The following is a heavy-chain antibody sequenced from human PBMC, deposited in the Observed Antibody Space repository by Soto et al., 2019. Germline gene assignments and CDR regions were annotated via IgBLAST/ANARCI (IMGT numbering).Heavy chain of an antibody. CDR2: MNPNSGNT. D-gene: IGHD2-15*01. J-gene: IGHJ6*02. V-gene: IGHV1-8*01. Sequence: QVQLVQSGAEVKKPAASVKVSCKASGYTFTSYDINWVRQATGQGLEWMGWMNPNSGNTGYAQKFQGRVTMTRNTSICTAYMELSSLRSEDTAVYYCARGSCSGGSCYFYYYYGMDVWGQWTTVTVSS. CDR1: GYTFTSYD. CDR3: ARGSCSGGSCYFYYYYGMDV.